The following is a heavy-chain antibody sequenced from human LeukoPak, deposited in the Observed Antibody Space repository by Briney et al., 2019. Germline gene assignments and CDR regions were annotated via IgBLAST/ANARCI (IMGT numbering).Heavy chain of an antibody. J-gene: IGHJ4*02. D-gene: IGHD4-17*01. V-gene: IGHV3-15*01. CDR1: EFIFSNAW. CDR3: TTLTTVTTERRVD. Sequence: NPGGSLRLSCAASEFIFSNAWMSWVRQAPGKGLEWVGRIKSKTDGGTTDYAAPVKGRFTISRDDSKNTLYLQMNSLKTEDTAVYYCTTLTTVTTERRVDWGQGTLVTVSS. CDR2: IKSKTDGGTT.